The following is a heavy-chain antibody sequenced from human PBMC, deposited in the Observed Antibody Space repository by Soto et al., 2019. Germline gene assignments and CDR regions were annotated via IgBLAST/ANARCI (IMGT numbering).Heavy chain of an antibody. CDR1: GGSISSGGYY. V-gene: IGHV4-31*03. D-gene: IGHD3-22*01. J-gene: IGHJ3*02. Sequence: QVQLQESGPGLVKPSQTLSLTCTVSGGSISSGGYYWSWIRQQQGKGLECIGYIYYSVSTYYNPALKCRVTISVDTSKDQFSMKMSSVNAADTAVYCCARDPRSGYDCSGDYYTGAFDIWGQGTMVTVSS. CDR3: ARDPRSGYDCSGDYYTGAFDI. CDR2: IYYSVST.